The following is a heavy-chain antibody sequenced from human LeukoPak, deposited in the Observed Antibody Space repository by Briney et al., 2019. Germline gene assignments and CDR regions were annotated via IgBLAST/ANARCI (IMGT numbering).Heavy chain of an antibody. CDR1: GFTFSDYY. V-gene: IGHV3-11*01. CDR2: ISSSGSTI. J-gene: IGHJ5*02. CDR3: ARTGIAAAGSWFDP. Sequence: PGGSLRFSCAASGFTFSDYYMSWIRQAPGKGLEWVSYISSSGSTIYYADSVKGRFTISRDNAKNSLYLQMNSLRAEDTAVYYCARTGIAAAGSWFDPWGQGTLVTVSS. D-gene: IGHD6-13*01.